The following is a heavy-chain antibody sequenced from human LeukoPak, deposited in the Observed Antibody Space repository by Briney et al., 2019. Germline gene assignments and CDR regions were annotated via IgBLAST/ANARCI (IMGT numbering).Heavy chain of an antibody. CDR1: GGSISSYY. D-gene: IGHD1-1*01. Sequence: PSETLSLTCTVSGGSISSYYWSWIRQPPGKGLEWVGNIYYSGSASYNLSPKRRVTITVEAYKNKFLFKLITGTAADTAVYYCAKVERTWFDPWGQGTLVTVSS. CDR2: IYYSGSA. V-gene: IGHV4-59*01. J-gene: IGHJ5*02. CDR3: AKVERTWFDP.